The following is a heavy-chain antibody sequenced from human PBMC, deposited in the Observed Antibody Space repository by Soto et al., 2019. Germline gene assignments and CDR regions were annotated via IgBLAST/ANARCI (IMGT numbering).Heavy chain of an antibody. CDR3: ARAHYGDYGYGMDV. V-gene: IGHV4-61*08. D-gene: IGHD4-17*01. Sequence: SETLSLTCTVSGAPVSSGDYYWNWIRQPPGKGLEWVGYIYCSGSTNYNPSLKSRVIISVDTSKDQFSLKLSSVTAADTAVYYCARAHYGDYGYGMDVWGQGTTVTVSS. CDR2: IYCSGST. J-gene: IGHJ6*02. CDR1: GAPVSSGDYY.